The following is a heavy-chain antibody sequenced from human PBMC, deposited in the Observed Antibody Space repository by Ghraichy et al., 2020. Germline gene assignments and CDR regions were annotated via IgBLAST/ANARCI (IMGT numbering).Heavy chain of an antibody. CDR3: ARDGPFFAGYCSCGPCTYLDS. D-gene: IGHD2-15*01. V-gene: IGHV1-2*02. J-gene: IGHJ4*02. Sequence: ASVKVSCKTSGYSFSGFYIHWVRQAPGQGLQWMGWINPDSGATNVAQQFQGRLELTEDTSITTTYMELDSLRSDDPAIYFCARDGPFFAGYCSCGPCTYLDSWGQGTLVTVSS. CDR2: INPDSGAT. CDR1: GYSFSGFY.